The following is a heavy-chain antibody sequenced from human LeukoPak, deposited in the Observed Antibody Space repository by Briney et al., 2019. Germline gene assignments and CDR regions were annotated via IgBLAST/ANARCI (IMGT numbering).Heavy chain of an antibody. V-gene: IGHV1-24*01. CDR1: GYTLTELS. J-gene: IGHJ4*02. CDR2: FDPEDGET. D-gene: IGHD1-1*01. Sequence: GASVKVSCKVSGYTLTELSMHWVRQAPGKGLEWMGGFDPEDGETIYAQKFQGRVTMTRDTSISTAYMELSRLRSDDTAVYYCAREDNDYWGQGTLVTVSS. CDR3: AREDNDY.